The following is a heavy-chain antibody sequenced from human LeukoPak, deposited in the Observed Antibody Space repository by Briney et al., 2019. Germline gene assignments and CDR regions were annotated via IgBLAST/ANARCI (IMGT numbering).Heavy chain of an antibody. CDR2: ISSTDSTI. Sequence: GGSLRLSCAASGFIFSTYSMNWVRQAPGKGLEWVSYISSTDSTIYYADSVQGRFTISRDNAKNSLYLLMNSLRAEDTAVYYCARHLGYSGYGNYWGQGTLVTVSS. CDR3: ARHLGYSGYGNY. D-gene: IGHD5-12*01. J-gene: IGHJ4*02. CDR1: GFIFSTYS. V-gene: IGHV3-48*01.